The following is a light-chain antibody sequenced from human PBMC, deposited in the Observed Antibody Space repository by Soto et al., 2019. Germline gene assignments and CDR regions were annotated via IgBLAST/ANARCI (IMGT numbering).Light chain of an antibody. CDR3: QLPPGYPNS. V-gene: IGKV1-9*01. CDR1: QGIDTS. J-gene: IGKJ5*01. CDR2: APS. Sequence: ILFTLSLSSLSATVGDRVTMTCRASQGIDTSLAWYQQKPGKAPKLLIYAPSNFQSGVPSRFSGSGSGTHFTLTISSLQPEDFTTYYCQLPPGYPNSFAQGGRLEI.